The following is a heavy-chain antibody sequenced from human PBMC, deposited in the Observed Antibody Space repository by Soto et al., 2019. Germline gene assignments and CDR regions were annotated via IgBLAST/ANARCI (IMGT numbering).Heavy chain of an antibody. V-gene: IGHV1-69*06. CDR2: IIPLFGTA. Sequence: QVYLVQSGAEVKKPGSSVKISCKASGGIFSSNTINWVRQAAGQGLEWMGGIIPLFGTANYAEKFQGRVTITAEKSTKTENMELTSLRSEDTAVYYCASKAACGGDCDAFDSWGQGPRVTVSS. CDR3: ASKAACGGDCDAFDS. CDR1: GGIFSSNT. D-gene: IGHD2-21*02. J-gene: IGHJ4*02.